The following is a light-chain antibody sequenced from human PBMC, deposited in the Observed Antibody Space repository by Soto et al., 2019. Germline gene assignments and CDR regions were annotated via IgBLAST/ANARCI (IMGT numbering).Light chain of an antibody. V-gene: IGLV2-14*01. CDR1: SSDVGGYNY. J-gene: IGLJ1*01. Sequence: QSVLTQPASVSGSPGQSITISCTGTSSDVGGYNYVSWYQQHPGKAPKLMIYDVSNRPSGVSNRFSGSKSGNTASLTISGLQAEDVADSSCSSYNTITTRVFVT. CDR3: SSYNTITTRV. CDR2: DVS.